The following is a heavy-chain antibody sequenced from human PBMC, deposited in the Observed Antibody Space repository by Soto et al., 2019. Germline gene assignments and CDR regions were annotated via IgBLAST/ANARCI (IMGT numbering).Heavy chain of an antibody. CDR3: VRAGSKTLRDWLDP. J-gene: IGHJ5*02. Sequence: SETLSLTCIVSGGSISKFYWSWIRKTAGKGLEWMGRVYATGTTDYNPSLRSRVAMSVDISRKTFSLRLTSVTAADTGMYYCVRAGSKTLRDWLDPWGQGKLVTVSS. CDR2: VYATGTT. CDR1: GGSISKFY. V-gene: IGHV4-4*07. D-gene: IGHD3-10*01.